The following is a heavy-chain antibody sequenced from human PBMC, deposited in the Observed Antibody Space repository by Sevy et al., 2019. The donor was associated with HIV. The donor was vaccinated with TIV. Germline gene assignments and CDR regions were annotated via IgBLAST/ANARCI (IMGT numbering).Heavy chain of an antibody. Sequence: GGSLRLSCAASGFTFSDYYMTWVRQAPGKGLEWVASINRDGSEKFRVDSVKGRFTISRDNMKKSLFLQMNSLRVEDTAVYYCLRGGGGYWGQEILVTVSS. D-gene: IGHD2-15*01. V-gene: IGHV3-7*01. CDR2: INRDGSEK. J-gene: IGHJ4*02. CDR1: GFTFSDYY. CDR3: LRGGGGY.